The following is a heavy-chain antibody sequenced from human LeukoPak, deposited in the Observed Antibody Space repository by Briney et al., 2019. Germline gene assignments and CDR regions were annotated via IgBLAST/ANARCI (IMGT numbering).Heavy chain of an antibody. CDR1: GGSISSYY. Sequence: SQTLSLTCPVSGGSISSYYWGWIRQPAGKGLEWSGRIYTSGSTNYNPSLKSRVTMSVDTSKNQFSLNLSSVTAADTAVYYCARGSSSWFDWYFDLWGRGTLVTVSS. V-gene: IGHV4-4*07. CDR2: IYTSGST. CDR3: ARGSSSWFDWYFDL. D-gene: IGHD6-13*01. J-gene: IGHJ2*01.